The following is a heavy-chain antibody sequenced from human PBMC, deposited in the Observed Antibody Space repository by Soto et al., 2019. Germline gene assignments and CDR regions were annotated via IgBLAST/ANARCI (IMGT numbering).Heavy chain of an antibody. V-gene: IGHV5-10-1*03. CDR3: ASHNENFGYYAMDV. D-gene: IGHD2-8*01. Sequence: EVQLVQSGAEVKKPGESLKISCKGSGYKTNSYWISWVRQMPGKGLEWMGRIDPSDSHTTYSPSFQGHVTMSADKSISTAYLRWRSLKASDTAMYYCASHNENFGYYAMDVWGQGTTVTVSS. J-gene: IGHJ6*02. CDR1: GYKTNSYW. CDR2: IDPSDSHT.